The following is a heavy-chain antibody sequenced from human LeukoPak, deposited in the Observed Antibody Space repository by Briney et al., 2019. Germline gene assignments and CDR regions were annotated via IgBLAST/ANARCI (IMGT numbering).Heavy chain of an antibody. Sequence: GGSLRLSCSASGFTFSSYAMSWVRQVPGKGLEWVARIKSKVDGGTTDYAAPMKGRITISRDDSRNTLYLQMNSLKTEDTAMYYCTTEGYCSGGSCYSFDNWGQGTLVTVSS. J-gene: IGHJ4*02. CDR1: GFTFSSYA. V-gene: IGHV3-15*01. CDR2: IKSKVDGGTT. D-gene: IGHD2-15*01. CDR3: TTEGYCSGGSCYSFDN.